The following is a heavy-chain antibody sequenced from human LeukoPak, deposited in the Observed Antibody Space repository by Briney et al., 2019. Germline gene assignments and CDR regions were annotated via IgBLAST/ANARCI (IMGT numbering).Heavy chain of an antibody. CDR2: FNPNGGGT. J-gene: IGHJ5*02. CDR1: GYTFTAYY. CDR3: ARQMTTVTPIDL. D-gene: IGHD4-17*01. Sequence: ASVKVSCKASGYTFTAYYMHWVRQAPEQGLEWMGWFNPNGGGTNYAQKFQGRLIMTRDTSISTAYMELNRLTSDDTAVYYCARQMTTVTPIDLWGQGTLVTVSS. V-gene: IGHV1-2*02.